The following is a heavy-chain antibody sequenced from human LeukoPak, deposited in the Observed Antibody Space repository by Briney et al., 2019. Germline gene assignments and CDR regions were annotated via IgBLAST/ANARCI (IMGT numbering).Heavy chain of an antibody. CDR2: IYYSGHT. J-gene: IGHJ4*02. Sequence: PSETLSLTCTASGAPITTSNHYWGWIRQTPGKTLEWIANIYYSGHTLYNPSLKSRALITVDTTSNQSSLRLTSVTAADTAVYYCAAPSVPTSTSPVDFWGQGTSVSVSS. CDR1: GAPITTSNHY. V-gene: IGHV4-39*01. CDR3: AAPSVPTSTSPVDF. D-gene: IGHD5/OR15-5a*01.